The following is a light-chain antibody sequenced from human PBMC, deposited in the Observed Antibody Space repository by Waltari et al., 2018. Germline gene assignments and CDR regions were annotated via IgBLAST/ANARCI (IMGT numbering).Light chain of an antibody. V-gene: IGKV3-15*01. CDR2: GPS. Sequence: EIVMTQSPATLSVFPGERATLSCRASQSIRSNLAWYQHKPGQAPRLLIYGPSTRATGLPARFSGSGSGTEFTLTISSLQSEDFAVYFCQQYDNWLGTFGQGTKVEIK. CDR1: QSIRSN. CDR3: QQYDNWLGT. J-gene: IGKJ1*01.